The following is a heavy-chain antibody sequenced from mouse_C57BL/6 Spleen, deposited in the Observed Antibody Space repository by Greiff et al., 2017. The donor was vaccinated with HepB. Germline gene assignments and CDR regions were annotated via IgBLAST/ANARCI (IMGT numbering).Heavy chain of an antibody. D-gene: IGHD3-2*02. CDR2: IRNKANGYTT. J-gene: IGHJ2*01. CDR1: GFTFTDYY. V-gene: IGHV7-3*01. Sequence: EVKLMESGGGLVQPGGSLSLSCAASGFTFTDYYMSWVRQPPGKALEWLGFIRNKANGYTTEYSASVKGRSTISRDNSQSILYLQMNALRAEDSATYYCARLDSSGVDYWGQGTTLTVSS. CDR3: ARLDSSGVDY.